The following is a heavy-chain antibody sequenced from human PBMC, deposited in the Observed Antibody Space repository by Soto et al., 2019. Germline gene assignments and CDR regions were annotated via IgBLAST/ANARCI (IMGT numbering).Heavy chain of an antibody. V-gene: IGHV3-15*07. CDR2: IRSKTDGGTT. CDR3: TDGMAI. Sequence: VQLVQSGGGLVKPGGSLRLSCEASGFSFSHAWMNWVRQAPGKGLEWVGRIRSKTDGGTTGFTAPVEGRFTISRDDSKNMLYLQMNSLKTEDTAVYYCTDGMAIWGQGTTVIVSS. CDR1: GFSFSHAW. J-gene: IGHJ6*02.